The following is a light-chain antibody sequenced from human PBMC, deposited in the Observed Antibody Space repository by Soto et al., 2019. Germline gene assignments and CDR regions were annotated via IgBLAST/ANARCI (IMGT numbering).Light chain of an antibody. J-gene: IGKJ2*01. Sequence: EIVLTQSPGTLSLSPGERAALSCRTSRRVSSNYVAWYQQKPGQAPRLVIYGASTRATGIPDRFSGSGSGTDFTLPISGLEPEDFAVYYCQQYGSSPLMYTFGQGTRLEIK. V-gene: IGKV3-20*01. CDR2: GAS. CDR3: QQYGSSPLMYT. CDR1: RRVSSNY.